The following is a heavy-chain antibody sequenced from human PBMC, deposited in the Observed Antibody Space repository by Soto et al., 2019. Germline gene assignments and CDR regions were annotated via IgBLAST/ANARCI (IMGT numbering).Heavy chain of an antibody. CDR1: GFTFSSYA. CDR3: AKVGVGGMDV. V-gene: IGHV3-23*01. Sequence: LSLTCAASGFTFSSYAMSWVRQAPGKGLEWVSAISGSGGSTYYADSVKGRFTISRDNSKNTLYLQMNSLRAEDTAVYYCAKVGVGGMDVWGQGTTVTVSS. D-gene: IGHD3-10*01. CDR2: ISGSGGST. J-gene: IGHJ6*02.